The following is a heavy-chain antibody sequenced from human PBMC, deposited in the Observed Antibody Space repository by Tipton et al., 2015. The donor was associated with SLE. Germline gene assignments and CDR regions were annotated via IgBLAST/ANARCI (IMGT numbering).Heavy chain of an antibody. J-gene: IGHJ5*02. CDR1: GYSISSGYY. Sequence: TLSLTCAVSGYSISSGYYWGWIRQPPGKGLEWIGSIYHSGSTYYNPPLKSRVTISVDTSKNQFSLKLSSVTAADTAVYYCARHVNDFWSGYFDPWGQGTLVTGSS. CDR2: IYHSGST. CDR3: ARHVNDFWSGYFDP. V-gene: IGHV4-38-2*01. D-gene: IGHD3-3*01.